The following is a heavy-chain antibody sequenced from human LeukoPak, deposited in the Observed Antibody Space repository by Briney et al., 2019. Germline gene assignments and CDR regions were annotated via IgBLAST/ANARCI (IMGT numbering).Heavy chain of an antibody. D-gene: IGHD3-9*01. CDR3: ARTDLQGLLTGYYPY. CDR2: INPTGTDT. V-gene: IGHV1-46*01. CDR1: GYTFSTYY. J-gene: IGHJ4*02. Sequence: GASVKVSCKASGYTFSTYYMYWVQQSPGQGLEWMGAINPTGTDTIYAQTFQGRVTMTKDLSTSTVYMELSSLRSDDTAVYYCARTDLQGLLTGYYPYWGQGTLVTVSS.